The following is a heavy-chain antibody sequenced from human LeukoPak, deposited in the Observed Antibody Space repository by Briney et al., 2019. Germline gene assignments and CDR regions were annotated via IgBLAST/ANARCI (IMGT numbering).Heavy chain of an antibody. CDR3: ARASVEIVVVPALLDY. Sequence: GRSLRLSCAASGFTFSSYGMHWVRQAPGKGLEWVAVISYDGSNKYYAGSVKGRFTISRDNSKNTLYLQMNSLRAEDTAVYYCARASVEIVVVPALLDYWGQGTLVTVSS. J-gene: IGHJ4*02. V-gene: IGHV3-30*03. CDR2: ISYDGSNK. CDR1: GFTFSSYG. D-gene: IGHD2-2*01.